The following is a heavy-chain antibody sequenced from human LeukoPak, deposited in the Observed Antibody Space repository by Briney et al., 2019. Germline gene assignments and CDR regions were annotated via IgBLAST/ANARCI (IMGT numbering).Heavy chain of an antibody. CDR1: GDSVSSKSSA. CDR3: AGNSADLDY. J-gene: IGHJ4*02. CDR2: TYYRSKWNN. Sequence: SQTLSLTCAISGDSVSSKSSAWNWIRQSPSRGLEWLGRTYYRSKWNNHYAVSVKSRITINADTSKNQFSLQLNSVTPEGTAVYYCAGNSADLDYWGRGILVTVSS. D-gene: IGHD1-26*01. V-gene: IGHV6-1*01.